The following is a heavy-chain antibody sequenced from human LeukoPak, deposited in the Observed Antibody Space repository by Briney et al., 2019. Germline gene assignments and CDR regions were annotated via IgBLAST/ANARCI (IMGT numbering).Heavy chain of an antibody. CDR1: GFTFSSYS. Sequence: TPGGSLRLSCAASGFTFSSYSMNWVRQAPGKGLEWVSSISSSSSYIYYADSVKGRFTISRDNAKNSLYLQMNSLRAEDTALYYCAKDSSAVAGLFDIWGQGTMVTVSS. CDR3: AKDSSAVAGLFDI. D-gene: IGHD6-19*01. V-gene: IGHV3-21*04. J-gene: IGHJ3*02. CDR2: ISSSSSYI.